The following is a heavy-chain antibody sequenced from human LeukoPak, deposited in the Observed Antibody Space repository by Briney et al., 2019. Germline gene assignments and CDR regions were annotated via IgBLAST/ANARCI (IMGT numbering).Heavy chain of an antibody. CDR2: IYHTGST. Sequence: SETLSLTCTVSGGSIITYYWSWIRQAPGKGLEWIGYIYHTGSTNYNPSLKSRVTMAVVTSKSQFSLKLNSVTAADTAVYYCARHRDPVLVPAPPEEGFDYWGQGTLVTVSS. V-gene: IGHV4-59*08. D-gene: IGHD2-15*01. CDR3: ARHRDPVLVPAPPEEGFDY. J-gene: IGHJ4*02. CDR1: GGSIITYY.